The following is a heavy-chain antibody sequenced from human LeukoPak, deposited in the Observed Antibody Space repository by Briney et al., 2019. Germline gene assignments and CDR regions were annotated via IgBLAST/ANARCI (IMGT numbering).Heavy chain of an antibody. Sequence: PSETLSLTCAGYGGSFSGYYWSWIRQPPGKGLEWIGEINHSGSTNYNPSLKSRVTISVDTSKNQFSLKLSSVTAADTAVYYCARVTYYYYYMDVWGKGTTVTVSS. V-gene: IGHV4-34*01. J-gene: IGHJ6*03. CDR2: INHSGST. CDR3: ARVTYYYYYMDV. D-gene: IGHD2-21*02. CDR1: GGSFSGYY.